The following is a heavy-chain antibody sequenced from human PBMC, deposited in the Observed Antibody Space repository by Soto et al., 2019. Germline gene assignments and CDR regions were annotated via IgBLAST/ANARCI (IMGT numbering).Heavy chain of an antibody. CDR2: IIPIFSTP. Sequence: QVQLVQSGAEVKKPGSSVKVSCKASGGTFSSYAISWVRQAPGQGLEWMGGIIPIFSTPNYAQKFQGGVTITADESTSTAYMELSSLGSEDTAVYYCARDKGQRDYYDSSLDAFDIWGQGTMVNVSS. J-gene: IGHJ3*02. CDR1: GGTFSSYA. D-gene: IGHD3-22*01. V-gene: IGHV1-69*01. CDR3: ARDKGQRDYYDSSLDAFDI.